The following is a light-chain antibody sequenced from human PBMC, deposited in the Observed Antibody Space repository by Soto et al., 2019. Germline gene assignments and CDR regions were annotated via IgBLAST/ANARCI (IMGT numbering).Light chain of an antibody. CDR3: SSFSTSNYFV. Sequence: QSVLTQPPSASGSPGQSVTISCTGSASDVAAYNYVSWYQQHPGKAPKLIIYEVSKWPSGVPDRFPGSKSGNTAALTVSVLQAEDEADYYCSSFSTSNYFVFGSGTKV. V-gene: IGLV2-8*01. CDR2: EVS. J-gene: IGLJ1*01. CDR1: ASDVAAYNY.